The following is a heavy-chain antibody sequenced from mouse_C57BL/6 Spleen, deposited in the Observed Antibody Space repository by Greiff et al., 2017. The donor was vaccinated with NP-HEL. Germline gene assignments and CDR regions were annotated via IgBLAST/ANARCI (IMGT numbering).Heavy chain of an antibody. Sequence: EVKLMESGGGLVQSGRSLRLSCATSGFTFSDFYMEWVRQAPGKGLEWIAASRNKANDYTTEYSASVKGRFIVSRDTSQSILYLQMNALRAEDTAIYYCARDAGIVPEAWFAYWGQGTLVTVSA. CDR2: SRNKANDYTT. V-gene: IGHV7-1*01. CDR3: ARDAGIVPEAWFAY. J-gene: IGHJ3*01. CDR1: GFTFSDFY.